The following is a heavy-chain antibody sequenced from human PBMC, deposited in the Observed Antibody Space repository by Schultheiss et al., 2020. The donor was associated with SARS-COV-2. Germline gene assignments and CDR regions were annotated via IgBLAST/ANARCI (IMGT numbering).Heavy chain of an antibody. CDR1: GGSISSYY. Sequence: SQTLSLTCTVSGGSISSYYWSWIRQPPGKGLEWIGEINHSGSTNSNPSLKSRVTISVDTSKNQFSLKLSSVTAADTAVYYCASSSSWYQVYFQHWGQGTLVTVSS. V-gene: IGHV4-34*01. CDR2: INHSGST. CDR3: ASSSSWYQVYFQH. J-gene: IGHJ1*01. D-gene: IGHD6-13*01.